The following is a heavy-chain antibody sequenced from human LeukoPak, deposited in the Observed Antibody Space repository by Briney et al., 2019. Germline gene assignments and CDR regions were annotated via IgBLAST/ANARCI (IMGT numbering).Heavy chain of an antibody. J-gene: IGHJ4*02. CDR1: GFTFSSYA. V-gene: IGHV3-23*01. Sequence: GGSLRPSCAASGFTFSSYAMSWVRQAPGKGLEWVSAISGSGGSTYYADSVKGRFTISRDNAKNSLYLQMNSLRAEDTAVYYCARGRGSYPNYFDFWGQGTLVTVSS. CDR3: ARGRGSYPNYFDF. D-gene: IGHD3-16*01. CDR2: ISGSGGST.